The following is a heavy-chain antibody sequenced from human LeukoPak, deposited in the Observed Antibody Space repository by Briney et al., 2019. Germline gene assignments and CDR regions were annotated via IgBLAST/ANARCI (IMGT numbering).Heavy chain of an antibody. J-gene: IGHJ4*02. Sequence: GGSLRLSCAASGFTVSSNYMSWVRQAPGKGLEWVSVIYSGGDTYYADSVKGRFTISRDNSKNTLYLQMNTLRAEDTAVYYCARASGYSGYDPFDYWSQGTLVTVSS. D-gene: IGHD5-12*01. CDR2: IYSGGDT. V-gene: IGHV3-53*01. CDR1: GFTVSSNY. CDR3: ARASGYSGYDPFDY.